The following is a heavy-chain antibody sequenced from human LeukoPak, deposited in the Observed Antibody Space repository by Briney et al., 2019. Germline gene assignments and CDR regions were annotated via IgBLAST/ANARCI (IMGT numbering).Heavy chain of an antibody. J-gene: IGHJ6*02. Sequence: ASVKVSCKASGGTFSSYAISWVRQAPGQGLEWMGGIIPIFGTANYAQKFQGRVTITADESTSTAYMELSSLRSEDTAVYYCARENFDYYGMDVWGQGTTVTVSS. CDR2: IIPIFGTA. CDR1: GGTFSSYA. V-gene: IGHV1-69*13. D-gene: IGHD2/OR15-2a*01. CDR3: ARENFDYYGMDV.